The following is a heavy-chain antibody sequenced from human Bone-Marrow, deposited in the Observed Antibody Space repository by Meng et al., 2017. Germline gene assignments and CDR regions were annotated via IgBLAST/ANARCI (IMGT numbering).Heavy chain of an antibody. CDR1: GYTFTGYY. J-gene: IGHJ4*02. CDR2: INPNNGGT. Sequence: ASVKVPCKASGYTFTGYYIHWVRQAPGQGLEWMGRINPNNGGTNDAQKFQGRVTMTRDTSIGTAHMELGRLRSDDTAVYYCAKEGYVWGSFREKYYFDYWGQGTLVTVSS. CDR3: AKEGYVWGSFREKYYFDY. D-gene: IGHD3-16*02. V-gene: IGHV1-2*06.